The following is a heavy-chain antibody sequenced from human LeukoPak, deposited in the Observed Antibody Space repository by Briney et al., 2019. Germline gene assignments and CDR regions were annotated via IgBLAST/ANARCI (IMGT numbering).Heavy chain of an antibody. J-gene: IGHJ4*02. CDR1: GFTFDDYA. CDR3: AKGHYYGSGSLDY. CDR2: ISWNSGSI. V-gene: IGHV3-9*01. Sequence: QPGRSLRLSCAASGFTFDDYAMHWVRQAPGKGLEWVSGISWNSGSIGYADSVKGRFTISRDNSKNTLYVQMNSLRAEDTAVYYCAKGHYYGSGSLDYWGQGTLVTVSS. D-gene: IGHD3-10*01.